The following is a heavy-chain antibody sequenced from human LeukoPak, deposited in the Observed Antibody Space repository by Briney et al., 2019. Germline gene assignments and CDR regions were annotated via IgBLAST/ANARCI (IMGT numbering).Heavy chain of an antibody. Sequence: KSSETLSLTCAVSGYSISSGYYWGWIRQPPGKGLEWIRSIYHSGSTYYNPSLKRRVTISVDTSKNQFSLKLRSVTAADTAVYYCARVEYSSGWYFDYWGQGTLVTVSS. J-gene: IGHJ4*02. CDR3: ARVEYSSGWYFDY. CDR1: GYSISSGYY. V-gene: IGHV4-38-2*01. D-gene: IGHD6-19*01. CDR2: IYHSGST.